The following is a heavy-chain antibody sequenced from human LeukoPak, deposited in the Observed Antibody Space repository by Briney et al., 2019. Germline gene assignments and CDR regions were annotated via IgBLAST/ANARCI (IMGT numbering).Heavy chain of an antibody. J-gene: IGHJ4*02. D-gene: IGHD3-10*01. Sequence: SETLSLTCTVSGGSISSYYWSWIRQPPGKGLEWIGYIYYSGSTNYNPSLKSRVTISVDTSKNQFSLKLSSVTAADTAVYYCARVVGSGSYSPLAIMTYWGQGTLVTVSS. CDR3: ARVVGSGSYSPLAIMTY. CDR2: IYYSGST. CDR1: GGSISSYY. V-gene: IGHV4-59*08.